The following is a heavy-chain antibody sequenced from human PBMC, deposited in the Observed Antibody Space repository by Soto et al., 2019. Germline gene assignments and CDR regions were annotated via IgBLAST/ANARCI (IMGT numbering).Heavy chain of an antibody. D-gene: IGHD4-4*01. CDR1: GFSFSNYA. V-gene: IGHV3-23*01. Sequence: PGGSLRLSCATSGFSFSNYAMSWVRQAPGKGLEWVAAITSVGYTYYVDSLKGRFTISRDNSKNTLFLQMNSLRAEDTAVYYCAKDIIDYSNSYFDYWGQGTLVTVYS. CDR2: ITSVGYT. CDR3: AKDIIDYSNSYFDY. J-gene: IGHJ4*02.